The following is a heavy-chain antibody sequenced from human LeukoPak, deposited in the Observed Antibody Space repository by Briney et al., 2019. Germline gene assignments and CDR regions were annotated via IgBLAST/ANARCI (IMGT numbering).Heavy chain of an antibody. J-gene: IGHJ3*02. D-gene: IGHD3-22*01. CDR3: ARDYYDSSGHHAFDI. CDR1: GYTFTSYY. Sequence: ASVKVSCKASGYTFTSYYMHWVRQAPGQGLEWMGIINPSGGSTSYAQKFQGRVTMTTDTSTSTAYMELRSLRSDDTAVYYCARDYYDSSGHHAFDIWGQGTMVTVSS. CDR2: INPSGGST. V-gene: IGHV1-46*01.